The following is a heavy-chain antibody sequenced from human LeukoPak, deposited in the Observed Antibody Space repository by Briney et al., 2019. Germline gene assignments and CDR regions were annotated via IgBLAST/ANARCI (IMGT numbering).Heavy chain of an antibody. CDR2: IYSDGNT. CDR3: AGDTHSSSWYDH. J-gene: IGHJ5*02. Sequence: GGSLRLSCAVSGFTVSSIYMSWVRQAPGKGLEWVSSIYSDGNTYYADSVKGRFAISRDSSRNTLYLQMNSLRVEDSAVYYCAGDTHSSSWYDHWGQGTLLTVSS. CDR1: GFTVSSIY. V-gene: IGHV3-53*01. D-gene: IGHD6-13*01.